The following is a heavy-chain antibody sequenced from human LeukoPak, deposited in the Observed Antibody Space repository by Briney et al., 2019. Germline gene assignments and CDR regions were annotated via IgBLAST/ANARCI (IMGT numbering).Heavy chain of an antibody. CDR3: VKSGGYGLIDY. D-gene: IGHD6-19*01. CDR2: IYYTGST. CDR1: GGSISSSSYY. V-gene: IGHV4-39*01. J-gene: IGHJ4*02. Sequence: SETLSLTCTVSGGSISSSSYYWGWIRQPPGKGLEWIGSIYYTGSTYYNASLQSRVTISIDMSKNQFSLRLSSVAAADTAMYYCVKSGGYGLIDYWGQGTLVTVSS.